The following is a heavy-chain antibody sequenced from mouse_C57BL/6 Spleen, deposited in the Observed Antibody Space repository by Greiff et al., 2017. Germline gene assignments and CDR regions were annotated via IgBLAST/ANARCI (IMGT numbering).Heavy chain of an antibody. J-gene: IGHJ2*01. D-gene: IGHD1-1*01. CDR2: INPYNGGT. CDR3: ARSGAYYYGSSYYFDY. CDR1: GYTFTDYY. Sequence: EVQLQQSGPVLVKPGASVKMSCKASGYTFTDYYMNWVKQSHGKSLEWIGVINPYNGGTSYNQKFKGKATLTVDKSSSTAYMELNSLTSEDSAVYYCARSGAYYYGSSYYFDYWGQGTTLTVSS. V-gene: IGHV1-19*01.